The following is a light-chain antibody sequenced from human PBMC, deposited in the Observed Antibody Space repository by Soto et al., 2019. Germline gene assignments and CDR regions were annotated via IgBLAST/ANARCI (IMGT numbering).Light chain of an antibody. Sequence: EIVLTQSPGTLSLSPVERATLSCRASQSVSNNYLAWYQQKPGQAPRLLIYGASNRATGIPDRFSGSGSGTDFTLTISRLEPEDFAVYYCQQYGSSGPFSQGTKV. CDR3: QQYGSSGP. CDR1: QSVSNNY. J-gene: IGKJ1*01. CDR2: GAS. V-gene: IGKV3-20*01.